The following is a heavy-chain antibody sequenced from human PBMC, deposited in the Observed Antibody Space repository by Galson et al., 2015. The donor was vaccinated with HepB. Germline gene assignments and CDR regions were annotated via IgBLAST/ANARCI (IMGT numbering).Heavy chain of an antibody. CDR1: GFTFSSYA. Sequence: SLRLSCAASGFTFSSYAMSWVRQAPGKGLEWVSDISGSGGSTYYADSVKGRFTISRDNSKNSLYLQMNSLRAEDTAVYYCAKDFSLLDYYDSSCYRDYWGQGTLVTVSS. CDR2: ISGSGGST. V-gene: IGHV3-23*01. J-gene: IGHJ4*02. CDR3: AKDFSLLDYYDSSCYRDY. D-gene: IGHD3-22*01.